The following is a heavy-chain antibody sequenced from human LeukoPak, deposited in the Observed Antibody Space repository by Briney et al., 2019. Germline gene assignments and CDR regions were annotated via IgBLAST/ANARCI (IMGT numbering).Heavy chain of an antibody. D-gene: IGHD6-19*01. V-gene: IGHV4-59*12. CDR2: IYYSGST. CDR3: ARGGAVAGFDY. Sequence: SETLSLTCTVSGGSISSYYWSWIWQPPGKGLEWIGYIYYSGSTNYNPSLKSRVTISVDTSKNQFSLKLSSVTAADTAVYYCARGGAVAGFDYWGQGTLVTVSS. CDR1: GGSISSYY. J-gene: IGHJ4*02.